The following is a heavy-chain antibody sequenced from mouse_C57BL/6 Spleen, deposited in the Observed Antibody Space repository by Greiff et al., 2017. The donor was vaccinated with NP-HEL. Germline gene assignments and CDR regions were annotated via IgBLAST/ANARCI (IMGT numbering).Heavy chain of an antibody. V-gene: IGHV5-4*01. CDR3: ARDRDYGSSSLDY. CDR1: GFTFSSYA. D-gene: IGHD1-1*01. CDR2: ISDGGSYT. Sequence: EVQLQQSGGGLVKPGGSLKLSCAASGFTFSSYAMSWVRQTPEKRLEWVATISDGGSYTYYPDNVKGRFTISRDNAKNNLYLQMSHLKSEDTAMYYCARDRDYGSSSLDYWGQGTTLTVSS. J-gene: IGHJ2*01.